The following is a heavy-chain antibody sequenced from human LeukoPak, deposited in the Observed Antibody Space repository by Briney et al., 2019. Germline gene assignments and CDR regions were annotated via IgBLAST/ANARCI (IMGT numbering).Heavy chain of an antibody. J-gene: IGHJ4*02. CDR3: AANYDSSGYYYV. D-gene: IGHD3-22*01. V-gene: IGHV3-23*01. CDR2: LSGSGGGT. Sequence: GSLRLSCAVSGITLSNYGMSWVRQAPGKGLEWVAGLSGSGGGTNYADSVQGRFTISRDNSKNTLYLQMNSLRAEDTAVYYCAANYDSSGYYYVWGQGTLVTVSS. CDR1: GITLSNYG.